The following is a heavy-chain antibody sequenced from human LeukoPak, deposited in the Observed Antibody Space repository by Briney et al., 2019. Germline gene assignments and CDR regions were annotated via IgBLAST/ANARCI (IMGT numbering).Heavy chain of an antibody. CDR2: ISYDGSNK. J-gene: IGHJ4*02. CDR3: AKDWNWVFDY. CDR1: GFTFSSYG. Sequence: GGSLRLSCAASGFTFSSYGMHWVRQAPGKGLEWVAVISYDGSNKYYADSVKGRFTISRDNSKNTLYLQMNSLRAEDTAVYYCAKDWNWVFDYWGQGTLVTVPS. V-gene: IGHV3-30*18. D-gene: IGHD1-7*01.